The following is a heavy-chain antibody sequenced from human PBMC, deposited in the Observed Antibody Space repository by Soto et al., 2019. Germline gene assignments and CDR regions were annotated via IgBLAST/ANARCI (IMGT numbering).Heavy chain of an antibody. CDR3: ARGGNHVWGSSEF. D-gene: IGHD3-16*01. CDR1: GYTFTTYS. J-gene: IGHJ4*02. CDR2: MRTDNGNT. Sequence: ASVKVSCKXSGYTFTTYSINWVRQAPGQGLEWMGWMRTDNGNTNYAQKFKGRVTMTTDTSTSTAYLELRSLKSDDTAIYYCARGGNHVWGSSEFWGQGTLVTVSS. V-gene: IGHV1-18*01.